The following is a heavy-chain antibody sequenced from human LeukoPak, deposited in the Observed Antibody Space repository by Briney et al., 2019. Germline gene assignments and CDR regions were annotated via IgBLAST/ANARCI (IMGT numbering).Heavy chain of an antibody. D-gene: IGHD3-3*01. CDR1: GFTFSSYW. CDR3: AKDIGTTHYDFWSGSYYFDY. J-gene: IGHJ4*02. CDR2: INSDGSST. Sequence: GGSLRLSCAASGFTFSSYWMHWVRQAPGKGLVWVSRINSDGSSTRYADSGKGRFTISRDNAKNTLYLQMNSLRAEDTAVYYCAKDIGTTHYDFWSGSYYFDYWGQGTLVTVSS. V-gene: IGHV3-74*01.